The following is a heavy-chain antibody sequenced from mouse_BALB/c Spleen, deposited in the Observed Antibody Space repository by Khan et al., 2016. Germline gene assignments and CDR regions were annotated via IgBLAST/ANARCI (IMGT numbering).Heavy chain of an antibody. D-gene: IGHD2-4*01. CDR3: ARDRGRLRGAMDY. CDR1: GFTFTDYY. J-gene: IGHJ4*01. V-gene: IGHV7-3*02. Sequence: EVELVESGGGLVQPGGSLRLSCATSGFTFTDYYMSWVRQPPGKALEWLGFIRTKANGYTTEYSASVKGRFTISRDNSQSILYLQMNTLRAEESATYYCARDRGRLRGAMDYWGQGTSVTVSS. CDR2: IRTKANGYTT.